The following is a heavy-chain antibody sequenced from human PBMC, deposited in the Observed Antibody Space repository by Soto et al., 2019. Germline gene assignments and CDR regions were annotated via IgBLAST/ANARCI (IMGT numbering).Heavy chain of an antibody. Sequence: PGGSLRLSCAASGFTFSNYWMSWVRQAPGKGLEWVANIKQDGSEKYYVDSVKGRFTISRDNSKNTLYLQMNSLRAEDTAVYYCAKGRGLTGPNWFDPWGQGTLVTVSS. CDR2: IKQDGSEK. D-gene: IGHD3-9*01. CDR1: GFTFSNYW. V-gene: IGHV3-7*03. CDR3: AKGRGLTGPNWFDP. J-gene: IGHJ5*02.